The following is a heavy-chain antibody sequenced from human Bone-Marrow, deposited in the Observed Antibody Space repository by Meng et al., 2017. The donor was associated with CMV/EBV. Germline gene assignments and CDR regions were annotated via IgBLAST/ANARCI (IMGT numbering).Heavy chain of an antibody. Sequence: GGSLRLSCAASGFTFRTYNMKWVRQAPGKGLEWVSSITISSTNIYYADSVKGRFTVSRDNAKNTLYLQMNSLRAEDTAVYYCARGLDVWGQGTTVTVSS. CDR2: ITISSTNI. J-gene: IGHJ6*02. CDR3: ARGLDV. CDR1: GFTFRTYN. V-gene: IGHV3-21*01.